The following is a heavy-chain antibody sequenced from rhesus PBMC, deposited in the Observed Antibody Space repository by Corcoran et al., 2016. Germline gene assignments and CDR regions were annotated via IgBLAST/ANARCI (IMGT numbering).Heavy chain of an antibody. D-gene: IGHD5-24*01. Sequence: QVQLQESGPGLVKPSETLSLTCAVSGCAIRDTYYWNWIRQPPGKGLEWIGNIYGSSGSTYYNPSLKSRVTISKDTSKNQFSLKLSSVTAADTAVYFCAREGTVSYFDHWGQGVLVTVSS. CDR1: GCAIRDTYY. CDR2: IYGSSGST. V-gene: IGHV4S7*01. CDR3: AREGTVSYFDH. J-gene: IGHJ4*01.